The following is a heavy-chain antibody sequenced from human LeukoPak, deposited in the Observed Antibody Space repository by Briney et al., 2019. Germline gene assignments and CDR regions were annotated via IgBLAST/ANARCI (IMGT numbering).Heavy chain of an antibody. Sequence: ASVKVSCKASGYTFTSYGISWVRQAPGQGLEWMGWISAYNGNTNYAQKLQGRVTMTTDTSTSTAYMELRSLRSDDTAVYYCARDWHSSSWYNRGVWGQGTLVTVSS. V-gene: IGHV1-18*01. CDR1: GYTFTSYG. CDR3: ARDWHSSSWYNRGV. D-gene: IGHD6-13*01. CDR2: ISAYNGNT. J-gene: IGHJ4*02.